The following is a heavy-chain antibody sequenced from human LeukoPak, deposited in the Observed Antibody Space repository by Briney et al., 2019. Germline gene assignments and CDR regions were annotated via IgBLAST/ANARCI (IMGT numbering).Heavy chain of an antibody. CDR3: AREITVTTLEDPGYYYYMDV. V-gene: IGHV4-39*07. CDR2: IYYSGST. CDR1: GGSISSSSYY. Sequence: SETLSLTCTVSGGSISSSSYYWGWIRQPPGKGLEWIGSIYYSGSTYYNPSLKSRVTISVDTSKNQFSLKLSSVTAADTAVYYCAREITVTTLEDPGYYYYMDVWGKGTTVTVSS. J-gene: IGHJ6*03. D-gene: IGHD4-17*01.